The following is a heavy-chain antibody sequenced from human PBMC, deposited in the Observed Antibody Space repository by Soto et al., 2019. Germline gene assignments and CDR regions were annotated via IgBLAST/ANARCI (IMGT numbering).Heavy chain of an antibody. Sequence: ASAKVSCKASGYTFTSYGISWVRQAPGQRLDWMGWISAYNGNTNYAQKLQGRVTMTTDTSTSTAYMELRSLRSDDTAVYYCARDTKAYYDFWSGYPDAFDIWGQGTMVTV. V-gene: IGHV1-18*04. CDR1: GYTFTSYG. CDR3: ARDTKAYYDFWSGYPDAFDI. J-gene: IGHJ3*02. D-gene: IGHD3-3*01. CDR2: ISAYNGNT.